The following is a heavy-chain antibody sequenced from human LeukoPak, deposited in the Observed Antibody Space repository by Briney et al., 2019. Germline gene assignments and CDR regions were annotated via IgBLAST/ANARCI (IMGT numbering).Heavy chain of an antibody. CDR3: ARAGMMWFGELHNWFDP. CDR2: INPNSGGT. J-gene: IGHJ5*02. Sequence: GASVKVSCKASGYTFTGYYMHWVRQAPGQGLEWMGRINPNSGGTNYAQKFQGRVNMTRDTSISTAYMELSRLRSDDTAVYYCARAGMMWFGELHNWFDPWGQGTLVTVSS. CDR1: GYTFTGYY. V-gene: IGHV1-2*06. D-gene: IGHD3-10*01.